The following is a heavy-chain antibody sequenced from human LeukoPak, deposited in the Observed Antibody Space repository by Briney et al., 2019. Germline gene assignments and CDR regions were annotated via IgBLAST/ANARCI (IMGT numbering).Heavy chain of an antibody. CDR1: GFDFSASW. CDR2: INLSGSAK. D-gene: IGHD1-26*01. J-gene: IGHJ4*02. CDR3: AEWGLHSNY. V-gene: IGHV3-7*01. Sequence: GGSLRLSCSASGFDFSASWMNWVRQVPGKRPEWVGDINLSGSAKLYVDSVKGRCTISRDNAQNSLYLHMTSLRVEDTAVYYCAEWGLHSNYWGQGTLVTVSS.